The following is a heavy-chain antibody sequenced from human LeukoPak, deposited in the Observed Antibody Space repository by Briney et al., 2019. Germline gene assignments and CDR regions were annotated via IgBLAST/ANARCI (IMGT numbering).Heavy chain of an antibody. J-gene: IGHJ3*02. D-gene: IGHD2-21*01. CDR2: INPNSGGT. Sequence: ASVKVSCKASGYTFTGYYMHWVRQAPGQGLEWMGWINPNSGGTNYAQKFQGRVTMTRDTSISTAYMELSRLRSDDTAVYYCAREDGAYDAFDIWGQGTMVTVSS. CDR3: AREDGAYDAFDI. CDR1: GYTFTGYY. V-gene: IGHV1-2*02.